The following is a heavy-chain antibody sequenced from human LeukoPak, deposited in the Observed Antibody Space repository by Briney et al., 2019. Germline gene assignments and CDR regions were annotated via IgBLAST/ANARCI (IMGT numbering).Heavy chain of an antibody. CDR3: TWMATIFTVDY. Sequence: GSLRLSCVLSGLTFSDAWMSWVRQAPGKGLEWVGRIRNDRITDYAAPVQGRFSISRDNSKNTFYLQMNNLRTEDTGMYFCTWMATIFTVDYWGQGTLVTVSS. V-gene: IGHV3-15*01. CDR1: GLTFSDAW. CDR2: IRNDRIT. J-gene: IGHJ4*02. D-gene: IGHD5-12*01.